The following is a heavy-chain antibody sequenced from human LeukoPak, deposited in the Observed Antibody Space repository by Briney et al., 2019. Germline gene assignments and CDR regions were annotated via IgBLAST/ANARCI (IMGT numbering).Heavy chain of an antibody. D-gene: IGHD1-14*01. CDR3: ARTTAGYQALRKYYFDY. CDR2: IYPGDSDT. CDR1: GYSFTSYW. J-gene: IGHJ4*02. Sequence: GESLKISCKGSGYSFTSYWIGWVRQMPGKGLEWMGIIYPGDSDTRYSPSFQGQVTISADKSISTAYLQWSSLKASDTAMYYCARTTAGYQALRKYYFDYWCQGTLVTVSS. V-gene: IGHV5-51*01.